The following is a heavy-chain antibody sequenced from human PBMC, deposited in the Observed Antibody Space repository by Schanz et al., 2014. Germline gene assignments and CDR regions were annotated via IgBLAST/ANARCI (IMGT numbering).Heavy chain of an antibody. CDR3: AGAFDSSGYYFDY. J-gene: IGHJ4*02. CDR1: GYTFTSYG. Sequence: QVQLVQSGAEVKKPGASVKVSCKASGYTFTSYGISWVRQAPGQGLEWMGIINLSGGSTNNAQKFQGRLTMTRDTSTSTVYMELSGLRSEDTAVYYCAGAFDSSGYYFDYWGQGTLVTVSS. D-gene: IGHD3-22*01. CDR2: INLSGGST. V-gene: IGHV1-46*03.